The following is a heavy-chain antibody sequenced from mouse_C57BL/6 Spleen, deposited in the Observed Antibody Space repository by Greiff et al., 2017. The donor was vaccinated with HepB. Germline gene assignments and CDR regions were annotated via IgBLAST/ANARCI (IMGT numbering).Heavy chain of an antibody. D-gene: IGHD2-3*01. CDR2: ISSGSSTI. J-gene: IGHJ2*01. CDR1: GFTFSDYG. CDR3: ARNVDGYYVFDY. Sequence: EVQLVESGGGLVKPGGSLKLSCAASGFTFSDYGMHWVRQAPEKGLEWVAYISSGSSTIYYADTVKGRFTITRDNAKNTLFLQMTSLRSEDTALYYCARNVDGYYVFDYGGQGTTLTVLS. V-gene: IGHV5-17*01.